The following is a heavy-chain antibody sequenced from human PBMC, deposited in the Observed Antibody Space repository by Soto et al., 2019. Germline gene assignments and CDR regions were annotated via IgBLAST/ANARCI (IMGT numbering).Heavy chain of an antibody. CDR3: ARAYSSSRSWFDY. D-gene: IGHD6-13*01. J-gene: IGHJ4*02. V-gene: IGHV4-31*03. CDR2: IYYSGST. CDR1: GGSISSGGYY. Sequence: SETLSLTCTVSGGSISSGGYYWSWIRQHPGKGLEWIGYIYYSGSTYYNPSLKSRVTISVDTSKNQFSLKLSSVTAADTAVYYCARAYSSSRSWFDYWGQGTLVTVSS.